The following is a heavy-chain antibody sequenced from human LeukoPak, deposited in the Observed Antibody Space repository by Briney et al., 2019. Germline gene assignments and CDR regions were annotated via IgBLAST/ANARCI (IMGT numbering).Heavy chain of an antibody. Sequence: SETLSLTCTVSGGSVNSGNYYWSWIRQPPEKGLEWIGYIYYSGSTYYYNPSLESRVTISLDTSKNQFSLKLNSLTAADTAVYYCARDREWELQSSRYFDYWGQGTLVTVSS. CDR3: ARDREWELQSSRYFDY. CDR1: GGSVNSGNYY. J-gene: IGHJ4*02. CDR2: IYYSGSTY. D-gene: IGHD1-26*01. V-gene: IGHV4-61*01.